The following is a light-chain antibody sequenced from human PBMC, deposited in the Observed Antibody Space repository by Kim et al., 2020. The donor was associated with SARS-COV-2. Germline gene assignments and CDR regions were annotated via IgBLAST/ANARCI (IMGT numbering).Light chain of an antibody. CDR1: QIISSY. CDR2: AAS. Sequence: DIQMTQSPSSLSASVGDRVTITCRASQIISSYLNWYQQKPGKAPKLLIYAASSLQSGVPSRFSGSGSGTDFTLTISSLQPEDFATYYCQQSYSIPYTFGQGTKLEI. J-gene: IGKJ2*01. CDR3: QQSYSIPYT. V-gene: IGKV1-39*01.